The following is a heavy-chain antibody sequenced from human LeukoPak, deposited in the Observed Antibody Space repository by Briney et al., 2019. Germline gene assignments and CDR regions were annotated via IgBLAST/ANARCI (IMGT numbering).Heavy chain of an antibody. CDR2: ITNSGRST. J-gene: IGHJ4*02. Sequence: GGSLRLSCEASGFSFSNYFMSWIRQAPGKGLEWVSYITNSGRSTNYANAVKGRFTISRDNAKKSVYLEMTDLRAEDTAVYYCAREASGNYHVFDSWGQGTLVTVSS. CDR3: AREASGNYHVFDS. CDR1: GFSFSNYF. D-gene: IGHD1-26*01. V-gene: IGHV3-11*04.